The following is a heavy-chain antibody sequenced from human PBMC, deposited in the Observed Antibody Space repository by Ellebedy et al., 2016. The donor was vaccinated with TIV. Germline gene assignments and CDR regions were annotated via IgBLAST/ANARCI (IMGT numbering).Heavy chain of an antibody. CDR2: VYYSGTS. Sequence: SETLSLTCTVSGDSISSPNYYWGWIRQAPGEGLEWIGTVYYSGTSYYNPSLKSRVTISIDTSKKQFSLKLSSVTAADTAVYYCARDIPATDYWGQGTLVTVSS. V-gene: IGHV4-39*07. D-gene: IGHD2-15*01. CDR1: GDSISSPNYY. CDR3: ARDIPATDY. J-gene: IGHJ4*02.